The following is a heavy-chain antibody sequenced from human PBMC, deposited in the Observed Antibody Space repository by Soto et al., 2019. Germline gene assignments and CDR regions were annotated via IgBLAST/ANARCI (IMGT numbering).Heavy chain of an antibody. J-gene: IGHJ6*03. V-gene: IGHV1-18*01. CDR1: GYSFTSYG. CDR2: ISAYNGNT. CDR3: ARHNGDFWSGFYYYYYMDV. Sequence: ASVKVSCKASGYSFTSYGISWVRQAPGQGLEWMGWISAYNGNTNYAQKLQGRVTTTTDTSTSTAYMELRSLRSDDTAVYYCARHNGDFWSGFYYYYYMDVWGKGTTVTVSS. D-gene: IGHD3-3*01.